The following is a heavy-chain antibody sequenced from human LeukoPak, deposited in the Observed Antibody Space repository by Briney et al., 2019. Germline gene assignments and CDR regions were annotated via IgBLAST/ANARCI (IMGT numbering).Heavy chain of an antibody. Sequence: PSETLSLTCAVYGGSFSGYYWSWIRQPPGKGLEWIGYIYDSGSTNYSPALKSRVTISVDTSKNQFSLKLSSVTAADTAVYYCARTVAGTIDYWGQGTLVTVSS. CDR1: GGSFSGYY. J-gene: IGHJ4*02. CDR2: IYDSGST. V-gene: IGHV4-59*01. D-gene: IGHD6-19*01. CDR3: ARTVAGTIDY.